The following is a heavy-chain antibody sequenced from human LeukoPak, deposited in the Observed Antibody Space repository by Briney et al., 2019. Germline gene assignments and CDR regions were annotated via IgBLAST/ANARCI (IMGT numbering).Heavy chain of an antibody. Sequence: SETLSLTCAVYGGSFSGYYWSWIRQPPGKGLEWIGEINHSGSTNYNPSLKSRVNISVDTSKNQFSLKLSSVTAADTAVYYCARGGLTIFYHEQFDYWGQGTLVTVSS. CDR3: ARGGLTIFYHEQFDY. CDR2: INHSGST. D-gene: IGHD3-3*01. CDR1: GGSFSGYY. J-gene: IGHJ4*02. V-gene: IGHV4-34*01.